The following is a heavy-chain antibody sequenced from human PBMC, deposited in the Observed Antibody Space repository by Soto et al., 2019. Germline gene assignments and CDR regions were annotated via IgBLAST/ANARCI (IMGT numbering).Heavy chain of an antibody. CDR3: ARSGGTRPRRYYYYRDV. Sequence: QVQLQQWGAGLLKPSETLSLTCAVYGGSFSGYYWSWIRQPPGKGLEWIGEINHSGSTNYNPSLKSRVTISVDTSKNQCSLKLSSVTAADTAVYYCARSGGTRPRRYYYYRDVWGKGTTVTVSS. V-gene: IGHV4-34*01. J-gene: IGHJ6*03. D-gene: IGHD1-26*01. CDR1: GGSFSGYY. CDR2: INHSGST.